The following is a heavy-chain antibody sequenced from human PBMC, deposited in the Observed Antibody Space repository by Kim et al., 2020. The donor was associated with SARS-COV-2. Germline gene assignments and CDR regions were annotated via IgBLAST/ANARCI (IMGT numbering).Heavy chain of an antibody. Sequence: GGSLRLSCTVSGFTFRDYWMHWVRQAPGKGLVWVSRIISDGSSASYTDSVKGRFTMSRDNAKNTLYLQMNNLRVEDTAVYYCVRDDRYSPHYWGQGTLVTVSS. D-gene: IGHD2-21*01. CDR2: IISDGSSA. CDR1: GFTFRDYW. V-gene: IGHV3-74*01. J-gene: IGHJ4*02. CDR3: VRDDRYSPHY.